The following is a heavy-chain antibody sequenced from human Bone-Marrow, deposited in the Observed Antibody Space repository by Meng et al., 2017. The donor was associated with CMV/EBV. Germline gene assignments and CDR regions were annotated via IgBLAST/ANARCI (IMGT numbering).Heavy chain of an antibody. CDR2: VSHSGSKT. CDR1: GFIFSSYV. J-gene: IGHJ6*02. CDR3: AKGGYYGPGGMDV. Sequence: GESLKISCAASGFIFSSYVMSWVRQAPGKGLEWVSTVSHSGSKTYYADSMKGRFTVSRDNSKNTVYLQMNSLRVEDTAVYYCAKGGYYGPGGMDVWGLGTTVTVSS. V-gene: IGHV3-23*01. D-gene: IGHD3-10*01.